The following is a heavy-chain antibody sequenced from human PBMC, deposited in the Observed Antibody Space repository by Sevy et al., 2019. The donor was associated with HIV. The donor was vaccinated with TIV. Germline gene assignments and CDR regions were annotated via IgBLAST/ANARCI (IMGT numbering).Heavy chain of an antibody. D-gene: IGHD7-27*01. J-gene: IGHJ3*02. CDR2: IIPIFGTP. Sequence: ASVKVSCKASGDTFSTYGLSWVRQAPGQGLEWMGGIIPIFGTPNYAQKFQGRVTITADESAGTAYTELSSLRSEDTALYYCAREGGVATTGDHDAFDIWGHGTLVTVSS. CDR3: AREGGVATTGDHDAFDI. V-gene: IGHV1-69*13. CDR1: GDTFSTYG.